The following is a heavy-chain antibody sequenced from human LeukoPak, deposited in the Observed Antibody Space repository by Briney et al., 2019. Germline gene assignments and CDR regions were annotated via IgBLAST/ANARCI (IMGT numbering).Heavy chain of an antibody. V-gene: IGHV3-30*18. D-gene: IGHD3-22*01. CDR3: AKRPNYYDSSGSGYYFDY. Sequence: GGSLRLSCAASGFTFSSYWMHWVRQAPGKGLEWVAVISYDGSNKYYADSVKGRFTISRDNSKNTLYLQMNSLRAEDTAVFYCAKRPNYYDSSGSGYYFDYWGQGTLVTVSS. J-gene: IGHJ4*02. CDR1: GFTFSSYW. CDR2: ISYDGSNK.